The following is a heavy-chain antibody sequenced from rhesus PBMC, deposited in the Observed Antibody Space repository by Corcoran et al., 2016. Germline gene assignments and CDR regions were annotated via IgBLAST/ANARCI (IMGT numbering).Heavy chain of an antibody. Sequence: QVTLKESGPALVKPTQTLTLTCTFPGFSIRTSGMGVGWIRQPPGKALEWLALISWDDEKYYSASLKSRLTISKATSKNQVVLTMTNMDPLDTATYYCARRRPGSGWYFDYWGQGVLVTVSS. CDR3: ARRRPGSGWYFDY. CDR2: ISWDDEK. D-gene: IGHD6-31*01. CDR1: GFSIRTSGMG. V-gene: IGHV2-174*01. J-gene: IGHJ4*01.